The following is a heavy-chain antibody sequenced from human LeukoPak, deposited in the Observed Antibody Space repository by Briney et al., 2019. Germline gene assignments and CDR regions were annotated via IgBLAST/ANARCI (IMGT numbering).Heavy chain of an antibody. CDR1: GGSISSSSYY. D-gene: IGHD6-13*01. CDR3: ARHTSLSSAAHDY. Sequence: KPSETLSLTCTVSGGSISSSSYYWGWIRQPPGKGLEWIGSIYYSGSTYYNPSLKSRVTISVDTSKNQFSLKLSSVTAADTAVYYCARHTSLSSAAHDYWGQGTLVTVSS. CDR2: IYYSGST. J-gene: IGHJ4*02. V-gene: IGHV4-39*01.